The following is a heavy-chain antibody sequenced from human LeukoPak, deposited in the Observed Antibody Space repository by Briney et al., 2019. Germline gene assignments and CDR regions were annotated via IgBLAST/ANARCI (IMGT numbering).Heavy chain of an antibody. CDR3: ARRVRRGVSHPPHYYYYYAMDV. V-gene: IGHV1-69*13. D-gene: IGHD3-10*01. CDR2: IIPLFLTA. CDR1: GGTFISYA. J-gene: IGHJ6*04. Sequence: ASVKVSCKSSGGTFISYAISWVRQAPGQGLDWMEGIIPLFLTANYAQKFQGRVTITADESTSTAYMELSSLRSEDTAVYYCARRVRRGVSHPPHYYYYYAMDVWGKGTTITASA.